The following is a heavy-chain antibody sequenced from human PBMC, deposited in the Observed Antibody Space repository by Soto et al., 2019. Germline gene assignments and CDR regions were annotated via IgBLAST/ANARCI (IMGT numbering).Heavy chain of an antibody. CDR1: GGSISSGDYY. D-gene: IGHD6-13*01. J-gene: IGHJ1*01. CDR3: ARGTLIAAAGTYQYFQH. V-gene: IGHV4-34*01. CDR2: INHSGST. Sequence: PSETLSLTCAVSGGSISSGDYYWIWIRQPPGKGLEWIGEINHSGSTNYNPSLKSRVTISVDTSKNQFSLKLSSVTAADTAVYYCARGTLIAAAGTYQYFQHWGQGTLVTVSS.